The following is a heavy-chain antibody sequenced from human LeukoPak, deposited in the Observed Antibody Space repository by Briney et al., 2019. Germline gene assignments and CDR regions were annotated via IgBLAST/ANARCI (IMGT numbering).Heavy chain of an antibody. D-gene: IGHD3-16*02. CDR2: INSDGSRT. V-gene: IGHV3-74*01. Sequence: GGSLRLSCAASGFTLSTYWMHWVRQGPGKGLVWVSCINSDGSRTTYADSVKGRFTISRDNAKNSLYLQMSSLRAGDTAVYYCARESWTRHAFDIWGQGTMVTVSS. J-gene: IGHJ3*02. CDR1: GFTLSTYW. CDR3: ARESWTRHAFDI.